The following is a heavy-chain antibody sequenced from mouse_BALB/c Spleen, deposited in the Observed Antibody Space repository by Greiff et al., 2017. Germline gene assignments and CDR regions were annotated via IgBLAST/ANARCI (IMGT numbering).Heavy chain of an antibody. CDR1: GFNIKDTY. J-gene: IGHJ2*01. V-gene: IGHV14-3*02. D-gene: IGHD2-10*02. CDR3: ARVKYGNYFDY. CDR2: IDPANGNT. Sequence: EVQLQQSGAELVKPGASVKLSCTASGFNIKDTYMHWVKQRPEQGLEWIGRIDPANGNTKYDPKFQGKATITADTSSNTAYLQLSSLTSEDTAVYYCARVKYGNYFDYWGQGTTLTVSS.